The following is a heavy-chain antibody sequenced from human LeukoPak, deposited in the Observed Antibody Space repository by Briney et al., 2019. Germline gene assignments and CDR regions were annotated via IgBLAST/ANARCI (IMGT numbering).Heavy chain of an antibody. J-gene: IGHJ4*02. CDR1: RFTFRNYG. CDR3: ARDAAWNGDSGFDY. V-gene: IGHV3-30*19. CDR2: ISYDGSNK. D-gene: IGHD4-17*01. Sequence: GGSLRLSCAASRFTFRNYGMHWVRQAPGKGLEWVAVISYDGSNKYYADSVKGRFTISRDNSKNTLYLQMNSLRAEDTAVYYCARDAAWNGDSGFDYGGQGTLVTVSS.